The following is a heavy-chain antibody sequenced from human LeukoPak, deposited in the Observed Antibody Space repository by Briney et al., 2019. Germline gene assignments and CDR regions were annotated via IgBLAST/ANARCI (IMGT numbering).Heavy chain of an antibody. CDR1: GGSISSYY. V-gene: IGHV4-59*01. J-gene: IGHJ4*02. D-gene: IGHD4-17*01. CDR2: IYYSGST. CDR3: ARGGSPVIDYGADFDY. Sequence: SETLSLTCTVSGGSISSYYWSWIRQPPGKGLEWIGYIYYSGSTTDNPSLKSRVTISVATSKNQFSLKLSSVTAADTAVYYCARGGSPVIDYGADFDYWGQGTLVTVSS.